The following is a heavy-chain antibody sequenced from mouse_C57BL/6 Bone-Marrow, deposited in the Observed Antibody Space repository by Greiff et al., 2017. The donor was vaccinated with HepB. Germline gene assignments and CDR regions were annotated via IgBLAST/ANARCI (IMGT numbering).Heavy chain of an antibody. CDR2: IYPGDGDT. CDR3: ARPLYGCSPFDY. J-gene: IGHJ2*01. Sequence: LQESGPELVKPGASVKISCKASGYAFSSSWMNWVKQRPGKGLEWIGRIYPGDGDTNYNGKCKGKATLTADKSSSTAYMQLSSLTSEDSAVYFCARPLYGCSPFDYWGQGTTLTVSS. D-gene: IGHD1-1*01. CDR1: GYAFSSSW. V-gene: IGHV1-82*01.